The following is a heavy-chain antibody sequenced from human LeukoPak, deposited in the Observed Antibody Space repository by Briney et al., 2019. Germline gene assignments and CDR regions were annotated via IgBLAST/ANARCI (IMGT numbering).Heavy chain of an antibody. D-gene: IGHD5-24*01. CDR3: ARGLQFEVFDI. CDR2: IYYSGST. CDR1: GVSISRSTYY. V-gene: IGHV4-39*01. J-gene: IGHJ3*02. Sequence: SETLSLTCTVSGVSISRSTYYWGWIRQPPGKGLEWIGTIYYSGSTYYNPSLKSRVTISLDTSKNQFSLKLNSMTAADTAVFYCARGLQFEVFDIWGQGTMVPVSS.